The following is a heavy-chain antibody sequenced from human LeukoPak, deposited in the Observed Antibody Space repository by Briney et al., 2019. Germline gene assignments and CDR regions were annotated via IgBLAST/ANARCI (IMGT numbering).Heavy chain of an antibody. Sequence: SGGSLRLSCAASGFTFSSYAMSWVRQAPGRGLEWVSTISGSGGSTYYADSVKGRFTISRDNSKNTLYLQMNSLRAEDTAVYYCAILTGDRGGYWGQGTLVTVSS. J-gene: IGHJ4*02. V-gene: IGHV3-23*01. D-gene: IGHD7-27*01. CDR3: AILTGDRGGY. CDR2: ISGSGGST. CDR1: GFTFSSYA.